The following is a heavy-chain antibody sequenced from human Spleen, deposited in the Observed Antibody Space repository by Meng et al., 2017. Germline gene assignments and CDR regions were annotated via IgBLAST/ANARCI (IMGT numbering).Heavy chain of an antibody. D-gene: IGHD3-16*01. CDR3: ARVGTVVGERLDY. CDR2: ISSSSSTI. CDR1: GFSFSSYA. J-gene: IGHJ4*02. Sequence: GESLKISCAASGFSFSSYAMSWVRHAPGKGLEWVSSISSSSSTIYYADSVKGRFTISRDNAKNSLYLQMNSLRAEDTAVYYCARVGTVVGERLDYWGQGTLVTVSS. V-gene: IGHV3-48*04.